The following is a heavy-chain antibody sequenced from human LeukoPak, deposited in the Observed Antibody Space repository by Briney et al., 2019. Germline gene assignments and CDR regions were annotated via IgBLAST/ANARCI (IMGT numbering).Heavy chain of an antibody. CDR3: TTTIDDAFDI. Sequence: ASVKVSCKASGYTFTSYGISWVRQAPGQGLEWMGWISAYNGNTNYAQKLQGRVTMPTDTSTSTAYMELRSLRSDDTAVYYCTTTIDDAFDIWGQGTMVTVSS. CDR1: GYTFTSYG. CDR2: ISAYNGNT. J-gene: IGHJ3*02. V-gene: IGHV1-18*01. D-gene: IGHD5-24*01.